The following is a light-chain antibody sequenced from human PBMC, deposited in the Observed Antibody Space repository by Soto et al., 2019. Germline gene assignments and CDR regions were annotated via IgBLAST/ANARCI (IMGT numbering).Light chain of an antibody. CDR1: SSDVGGYNY. Sequence: QSVLTQPASVSGSPGQSITISCTGTSSDVGGYNYVSWYQQHPGKAPKLMIYEVSNRPSGVSNRFSGSKSGNTASLTISGLQAEDAADYYCSSYTSSSTRHVVFGGGTKLTVL. J-gene: IGLJ2*01. CDR3: SSYTSSSTRHVV. V-gene: IGLV2-14*01. CDR2: EVS.